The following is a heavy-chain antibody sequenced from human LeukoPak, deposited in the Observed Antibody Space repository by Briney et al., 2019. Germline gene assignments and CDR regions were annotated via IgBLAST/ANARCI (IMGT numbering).Heavy chain of an antibody. J-gene: IGHJ6*03. Sequence: SETLSLTCTVSGGSISTYYWSWIWQPPGKGLEWVGYIYYSGSTNYNPSLKSRVTISVDTSKNQFSLKLSSVTAADTAVYYCARAPDVYYYYYMDVWGKGTTVTVSS. CDR2: IYYSGST. CDR1: GGSISTYY. CDR3: ARAPDVYYYYYMDV. D-gene: IGHD1-14*01. V-gene: IGHV4-59*01.